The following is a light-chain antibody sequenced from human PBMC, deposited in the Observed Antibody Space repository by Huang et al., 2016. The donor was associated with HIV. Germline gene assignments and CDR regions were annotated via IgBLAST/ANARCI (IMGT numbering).Light chain of an antibody. V-gene: IGKV3-11*01. Sequence: EIVLTQSPATLSLSPGERATLSCRASQSVSSYLAWYQQKPGQAPRLLIYDASNRATGIPARFRCSGSGTDFTLTISSLEPEDFAVYYCQQRSNWPLALTFGGGTKVEIK. J-gene: IGKJ4*01. CDR2: DAS. CDR1: QSVSSY. CDR3: QQRSNWPLALT.